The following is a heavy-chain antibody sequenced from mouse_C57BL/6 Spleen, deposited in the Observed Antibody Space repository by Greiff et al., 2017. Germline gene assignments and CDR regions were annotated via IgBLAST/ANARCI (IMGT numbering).Heavy chain of an antibody. Sequence: EVQRVESGEGLVKPGGSLKLSCAASGFTFSSYAMSWVRQTPEKRLEWVAYISSGGDYIYYADTVKGRFTIASDDARNTLYLQMSRLESEDTAMYYCTRIDYDWYFDVWGTGTTVTVSS. CDR1: GFTFSSYA. CDR3: TRIDYDWYFDV. CDR2: ISSGGDYI. D-gene: IGHD2-4*01. J-gene: IGHJ1*03. V-gene: IGHV5-9-1*02.